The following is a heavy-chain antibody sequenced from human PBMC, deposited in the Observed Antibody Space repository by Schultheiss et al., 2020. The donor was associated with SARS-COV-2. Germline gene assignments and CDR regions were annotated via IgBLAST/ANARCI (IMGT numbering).Heavy chain of an antibody. V-gene: IGHV4-59*08. CDR2: FYYSGST. CDR1: GGSISSYY. J-gene: IGHJ4*02. Sequence: SQTLSLTCTVSGGSISSYYWSWIRQPPGKGLEWIGYFYYSGSTYYNPSLKSRVTISVDTSKNQFSLKLSSVTAADTAVYYCTTVNEGAAAAHDYWGQGTLVTVSS. D-gene: IGHD6-13*01. CDR3: TTVNEGAAAAHDY.